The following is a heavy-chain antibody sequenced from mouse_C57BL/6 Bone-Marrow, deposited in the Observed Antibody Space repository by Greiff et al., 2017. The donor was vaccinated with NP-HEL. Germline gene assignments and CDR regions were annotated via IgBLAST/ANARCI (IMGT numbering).Heavy chain of an antibody. CDR1: GYSFTGYF. J-gene: IGHJ4*01. V-gene: IGHV1-20*01. Sequence: EVQLQQSGPELVKPGDSVKISCKASGYSFTGYFMNWVMQSHGKSLEWIGRINPYNGDTFYNQKFKGKATLTVDKSSSTAHMELRSLTSEDSAVYYCASAYYDYVVDYWGKGTSVTVSS. CDR3: ASAYYDYVVDY. D-gene: IGHD2-4*01. CDR2: INPYNGDT.